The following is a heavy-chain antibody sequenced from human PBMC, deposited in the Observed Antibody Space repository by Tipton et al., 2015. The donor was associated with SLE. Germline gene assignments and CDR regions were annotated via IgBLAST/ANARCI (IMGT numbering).Heavy chain of an antibody. Sequence: TLSLTCSVSGGSISSNYWIWIRQPPGKGLEWIGEINHSGSTNYNPSLKSRVTISVDTAKNQFSLKLTSVTAADTAVYYCARGMLTWRGAIVGVDVWGQGTTVNVSS. CDR3: ARGMLTWRGAIVGVDV. V-gene: IGHV4-34*01. D-gene: IGHD2-8*01. J-gene: IGHJ6*02. CDR1: GGSISSNY. CDR2: INHSGST.